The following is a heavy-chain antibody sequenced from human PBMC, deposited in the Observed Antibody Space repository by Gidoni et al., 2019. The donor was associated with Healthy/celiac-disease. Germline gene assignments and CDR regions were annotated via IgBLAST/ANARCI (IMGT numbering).Heavy chain of an antibody. J-gene: IGHJ4*02. Sequence: QLQLQESGPGLVKPSETLSLTCTVSGGSISSSSYYWGWIRQPPGKGLEWIGSIYYSGSTYYNPSLKSRVTISVDTSKNQFSLKLSSVTAADTAVYYCASHNYDFWSGYYLCLDYWGQGTLVTVSS. V-gene: IGHV4-39*01. CDR1: GGSISSSSYY. D-gene: IGHD3-3*01. CDR2: IYYSGST. CDR3: ASHNYDFWSGYYLCLDY.